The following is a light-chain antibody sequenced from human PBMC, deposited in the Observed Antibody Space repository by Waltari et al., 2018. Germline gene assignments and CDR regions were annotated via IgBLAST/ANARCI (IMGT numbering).Light chain of an antibody. J-gene: IGLJ1*01. V-gene: IGLV3-21*04. Sequence: SYVVTQPPSVSVAPGETATITCGGDNIGTHRVHWYQQKAGQAPVLVIFYDRDRPSGSPDRFSGSNSGKSATLTISRVEAGDEARYYCHVWHPHVDPGVFGTGTEVTVL. CDR3: HVWHPHVDPGV. CDR2: YDR. CDR1: NIGTHR.